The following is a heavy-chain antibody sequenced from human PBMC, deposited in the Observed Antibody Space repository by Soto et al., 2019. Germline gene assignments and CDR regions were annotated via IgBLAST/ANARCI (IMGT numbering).Heavy chain of an antibody. J-gene: IGHJ4*01. D-gene: IGHD1-1*01. CDR1: GFTFATYA. CDR3: ARDKDTSSWTGFDF. CDR2: ISATGIST. V-gene: IGHV3-23*01. Sequence: GGSLRLSCAASGFTFATYAMSWVRQAPGKGLEWVSAISATGISTHYADSVKGRVTISRDNSANTLSLEMSSLTAEDTAVYYCARDKDTSSWTGFDFWGHGTLVTVSS.